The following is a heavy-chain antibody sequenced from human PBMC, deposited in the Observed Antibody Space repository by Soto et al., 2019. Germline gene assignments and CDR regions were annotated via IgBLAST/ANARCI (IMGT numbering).Heavy chain of an antibody. CDR2: ISHSGST. Sequence: QVQLQESGPGLLKPSQTLSLTCTVSGGSISSAAYYWSWIRQHPGKGLEWIGYISHSGSTYYNPSLMSRVIISVETSKNQFSLSLTSVTAADTAVYYCAREYTYGSNFFDCWGQGALVTVSS. CDR3: AREYTYGSNFFDC. V-gene: IGHV4-31*03. CDR1: GGSISSAAYY. J-gene: IGHJ4*02. D-gene: IGHD5-18*01.